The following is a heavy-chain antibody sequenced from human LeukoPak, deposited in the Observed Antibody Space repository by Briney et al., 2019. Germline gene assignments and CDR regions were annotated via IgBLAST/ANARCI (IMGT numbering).Heavy chain of an antibody. V-gene: IGHV4-59*12. CDR1: GASISSYY. J-gene: IGHJ4*02. CDR3: ARGDSGWSQFDY. CDR2: IYYSGSI. Sequence: PSETLSLTCTVSGASISSYYWNWIRQPPGKGLEWIGYIYYSGSINYNPSLKSRVTISVDTSKNQSSLKLTSVTAADTAVYYCARGDSGWSQFDYWGQGTLVTVSS. D-gene: IGHD6-19*01.